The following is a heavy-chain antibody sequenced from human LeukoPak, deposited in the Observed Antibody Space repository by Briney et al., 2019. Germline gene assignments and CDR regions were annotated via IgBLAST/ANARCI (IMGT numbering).Heavy chain of an antibody. V-gene: IGHV1-69*06. D-gene: IGHD3-16*01. CDR2: IIPVFGTS. Sequence: SVKVSCKASGGTFSSYAISWVRQAPGQGLEWMGGIIPVFGTSNYAQKFQGRVTITADKSTSTAYMELSSLRSEDTAVYYCARGKTDDYNWFDPWGQGTLVTVSS. CDR3: ARGKTDDYNWFDP. J-gene: IGHJ5*02. CDR1: GGTFSSYA.